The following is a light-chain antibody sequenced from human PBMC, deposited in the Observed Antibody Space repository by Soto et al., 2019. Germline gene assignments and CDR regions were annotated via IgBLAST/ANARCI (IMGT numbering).Light chain of an antibody. V-gene: IGKV3-20*01. CDR2: GAS. CDR1: QSVSCTC. Sequence: EFVLTQSPGTLSLSPGERATLSCRASQSVSCTCLAWYQQKPGQAPRLLVYGASSRATGIPDRFSGSGSGTHFTLTISRLEPEDFAVYYCQHYGSLVLTFGGGTKVEIK. J-gene: IGKJ4*01. CDR3: QHYGSLVLT.